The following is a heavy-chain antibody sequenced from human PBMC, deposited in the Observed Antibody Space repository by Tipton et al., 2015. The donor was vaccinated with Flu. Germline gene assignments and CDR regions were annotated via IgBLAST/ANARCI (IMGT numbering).Heavy chain of an antibody. CDR1: GFTFSSYE. J-gene: IGHJ4*02. CDR3: ATLTGDDY. V-gene: IGHV3-48*03. CDR2: ISSSGSTI. D-gene: IGHD7-27*01. Sequence: GSLRLSCAASGFTFSSYEMNWFRQAPGKGLEWLSYISSSGSTISYADSVRGRFTISRDNAKNSLYLQLNSLRAEVTALYYCATLTGDDYCGQGDLVTVTS.